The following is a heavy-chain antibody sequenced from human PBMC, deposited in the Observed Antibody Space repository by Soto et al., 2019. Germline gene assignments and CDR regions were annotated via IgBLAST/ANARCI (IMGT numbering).Heavy chain of an antibody. V-gene: IGHV3-7*05. CDR2: IKHDGTET. CDR3: ARYSGWFIDY. D-gene: IGHD1-26*01. J-gene: IGHJ4*02. CDR1: GFIFSRHW. Sequence: VQLVESRGDLVRPGGSLRLSCAASGFIFSRHWMTWVRQAPGKGLEWVANIKHDGTETYLVDSVRGRLTISRDNAKNSVYLQMNSLRVEDTAVYYCARYSGWFIDYWGQGTLVTVSS.